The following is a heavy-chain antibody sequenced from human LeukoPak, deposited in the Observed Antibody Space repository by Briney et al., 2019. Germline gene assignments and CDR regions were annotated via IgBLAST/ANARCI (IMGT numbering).Heavy chain of an antibody. V-gene: IGHV3-11*06. Sequence: GGSLRLSCAASGFTLSDYYMSWIRQAPGKGLEWVSYINSNSSYTNYADSVKGRFTISKDNAKNSLYLQMNSLRAEDTAVYYCAKEIVGAIDYWGQGTLVTVSS. D-gene: IGHD1-26*01. J-gene: IGHJ4*02. CDR1: GFTLSDYY. CDR2: INSNSSYT. CDR3: AKEIVGAIDY.